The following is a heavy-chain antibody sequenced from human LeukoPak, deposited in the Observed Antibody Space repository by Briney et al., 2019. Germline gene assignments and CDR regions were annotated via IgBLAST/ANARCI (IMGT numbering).Heavy chain of an antibody. CDR3: ARAMENDYVWGSYRYPFDY. CDR2: ISSSGSTI. CDR1: GFTFSDYY. V-gene: IGHV3-11*01. D-gene: IGHD3-16*02. J-gene: IGHJ4*02. Sequence: PGGSLRLSCAASGFTFSDYYMSWIRQAPGKGLEWVSYISSSGSTIYYADSVKGRFTISRDNAKNSLYLQMNSLRAEDTAVYYCARAMENDYVWGSYRYPFDYWGQGTLVTVSS.